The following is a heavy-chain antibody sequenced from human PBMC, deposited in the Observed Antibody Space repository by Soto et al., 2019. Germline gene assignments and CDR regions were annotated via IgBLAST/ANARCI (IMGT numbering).Heavy chain of an antibody. CDR3: AREASGIDS. CDR2: ICCSGST. CDR1: GGSISGDGYY. J-gene: IGHJ4*02. D-gene: IGHD6-13*01. Sequence: SETLSLTCTVSGGSISGDGYYWIWIRQHPGKGLEWIGYICCSGSTYYKPSLKSRVSISVDTSKNQFSLNLSSVTAADTAVYYCAREASGIDSWGQGQWSPSPQ. V-gene: IGHV4-31*03.